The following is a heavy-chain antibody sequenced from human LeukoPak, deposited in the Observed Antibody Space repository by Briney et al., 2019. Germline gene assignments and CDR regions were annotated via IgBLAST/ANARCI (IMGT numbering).Heavy chain of an antibody. J-gene: IGHJ3*02. CDR3: ARDRNDYVWGSSSDAFDI. CDR1: GFTFSDYY. V-gene: IGHV3-11*01. Sequence: GGSLRLSCAASGFTFSDYYMDWIRQAPGKGREWVSYIISDGSTIYYADSVKGRFTIYRDNAKNSLYLQMNSLRAEDTAVYYCARDRNDYVWGSSSDAFDIWGQGTMVTVSS. CDR2: IISDGSTI. D-gene: IGHD3-16*01.